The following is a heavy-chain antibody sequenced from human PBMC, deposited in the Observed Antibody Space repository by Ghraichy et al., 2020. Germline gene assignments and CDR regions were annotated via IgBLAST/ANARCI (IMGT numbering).Heavy chain of an antibody. CDR2: IIPIFGTA. CDR1: GGTFSSYA. Sequence: SVKVSCKASGGTFSSYAISWVRQAPGQGLEWMGGIIPIFGTANYAQKFQGRVTITADESTSTAYMELSSLRSEDTAVYYCATTVDTASYYYYYGMDVWGQGTTVTVSS. CDR3: ATTVDTASYYYYYGMDV. D-gene: IGHD5-18*01. J-gene: IGHJ6*02. V-gene: IGHV1-69*13.